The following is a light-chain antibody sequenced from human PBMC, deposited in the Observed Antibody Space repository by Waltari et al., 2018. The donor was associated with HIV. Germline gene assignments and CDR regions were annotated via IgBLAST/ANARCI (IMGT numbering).Light chain of an antibody. V-gene: IGLV7-46*01. CDR2: DTS. Sequence: QAVVTQEPSLTVSPGGTVTLTCGSSIGAVTTSHYPYWFHQKPGQAPRILIYDTSYNHSWTPARFSGSLLGGKAALTRSGAQPEDEADYYCLLYYSGARVFGGGTRLTVL. CDR3: LLYYSGARV. J-gene: IGLJ2*01. CDR1: IGAVTTSHY.